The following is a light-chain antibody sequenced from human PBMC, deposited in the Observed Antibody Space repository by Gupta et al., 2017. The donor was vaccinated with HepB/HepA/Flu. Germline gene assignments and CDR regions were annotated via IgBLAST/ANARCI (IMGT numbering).Light chain of an antibody. CDR2: DVS. J-gene: IGLJ3*02. CDR1: SSDVGGYNY. V-gene: IGLV2-11*01. Sequence: QSALTQPRSVSGSPVQSVTISCTGTSSDVGGYNYVSWYQQHPGKAPKLMIYDVSKRPSGVPDRFSGSKSGNTASLTIPGLQAEDEADYYCCSYAGSRVFGGGTRLTVL. CDR3: CSYAGSRV.